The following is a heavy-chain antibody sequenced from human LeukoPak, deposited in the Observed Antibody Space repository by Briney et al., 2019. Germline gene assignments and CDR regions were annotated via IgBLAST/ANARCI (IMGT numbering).Heavy chain of an antibody. CDR2: ISGSGGST. V-gene: IGHV3-23*01. CDR1: GFTFSSYA. D-gene: IGHD1-26*01. J-gene: IGHJ4*02. Sequence: PGGSLRLSCAASGFTFSSYAMSWVRQAPGKGLEWDSAISGSGGSTYYADSVKGRFTISRDNSKNTLYLQMNSLRAEDTAVYYCAKGVLLRSSYFDYWGQGTLVTVSS. CDR3: AKGVLLRSSYFDY.